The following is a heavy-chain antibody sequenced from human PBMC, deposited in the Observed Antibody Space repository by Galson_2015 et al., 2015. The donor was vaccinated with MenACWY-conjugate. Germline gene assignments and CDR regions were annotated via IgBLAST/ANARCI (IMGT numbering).Heavy chain of an antibody. CDR3: ANWADGSGLRPFDY. V-gene: IGHV3-23*01. D-gene: IGHD6-19*01. CDR1: GLTFSSYA. J-gene: IGHJ4*02. CDR2: ISGSGGST. Sequence: SLRLSCAASGLTFSSYAMSWVRQAPGKGLEWVSAISGSGGSTYYADSVKGRFTISRDNSKNTLYLQMNSLRAEDTAVYYCANWADGSGLRPFDYWGQGTLVTVSS.